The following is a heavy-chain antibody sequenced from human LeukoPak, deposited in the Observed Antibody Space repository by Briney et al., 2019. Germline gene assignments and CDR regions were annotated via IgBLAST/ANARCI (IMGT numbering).Heavy chain of an antibody. V-gene: IGHV3-21*01. CDR2: ITSSISDI. Sequence: GGSLRLSCAASGFTFSSYSLNWVRQAPGKCLEWVSSITSSISDIYYADSVQGIFTISRDNAKNSLYLQMNSLRAEDTAFFFFKQKTAYEILTGYYGVMDYWGQGTLVTVSS. D-gene: IGHD3-9*01. J-gene: IGHJ4*02. CDR3: KQKTAYEILTGYYGVMDY. CDR1: GFTFSSYS.